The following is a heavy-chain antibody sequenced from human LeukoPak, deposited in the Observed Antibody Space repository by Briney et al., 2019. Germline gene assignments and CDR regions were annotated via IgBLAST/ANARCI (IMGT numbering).Heavy chain of an antibody. CDR2: MNPNSGNT. V-gene: IGHV1-8*01. CDR1: GYTFTSYD. CDR3: ASLGGLTPTSYYYYGMDV. Sequence: ASVKVSCKASGYTFTSYDINWVRQATGQGLEWMGWMNPNSGNTGYAQKFQGRVTMTRNTSISTAYMELSSLRSEDTAVYYCASLGGLTPTSYYYYGMDVWGQGTTVTVSS. D-gene: IGHD3-16*01. J-gene: IGHJ6*02.